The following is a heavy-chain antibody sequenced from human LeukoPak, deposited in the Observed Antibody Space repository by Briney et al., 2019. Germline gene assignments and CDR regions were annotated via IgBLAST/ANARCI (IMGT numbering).Heavy chain of an antibody. CDR2: IHSGGST. J-gene: IGHJ4*02. CDR1: GFTVSNNC. D-gene: IGHD6-13*01. Sequence: GGSLRLSCAASGFTVSNNCMSWVRQAPGKGLEWVSVIHSGGSTNFADSLKGRFTIFSENSKNTLLYQLKNLKTEDTAAYYFAKDGDVDSSTWDSSPFYFDFCGQGALWSVSS. CDR3: AKDGDVDSSTWDSSPFYFDF. V-gene: IGHV3-53*01.